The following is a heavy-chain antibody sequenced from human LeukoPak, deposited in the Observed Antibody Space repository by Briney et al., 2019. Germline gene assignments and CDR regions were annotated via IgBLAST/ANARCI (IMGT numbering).Heavy chain of an antibody. V-gene: IGHV1-2*02. CDR1: GYTFTKYY. Sequence: ASVKVSCKASGYTFTKYYIHWVRQAPGQGLEWMGWINPNSGGTKYAQKFQGRVTMTRDTSINTAYMEVRRLTSDDTAVYYCARERGTLAVAGDAVDIWGQGTMVTVSS. CDR2: INPNSGGT. D-gene: IGHD6-19*01. CDR3: ARERGTLAVAGDAVDI. J-gene: IGHJ3*02.